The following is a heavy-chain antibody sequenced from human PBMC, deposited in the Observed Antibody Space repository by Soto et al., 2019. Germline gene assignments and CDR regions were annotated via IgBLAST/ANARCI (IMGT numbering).Heavy chain of an antibody. V-gene: IGHV4-59*08. CDR3: ASRHGGAFDL. D-gene: IGHD4-17*01. CDR2: IYYSWST. J-gene: IGHJ3*01. Sequence: QVQLQESGPGLVKPSETLSLTCTVSGGSISSYYWSWIRQPPGKGLEWIGYIYYSWSTNYNPSLRTRVTIPVDTSKTQFPLKRGSMTAADTAVYYIASRHGGAFDLWGQGTMVTVSS. CDR1: GGSISSYY.